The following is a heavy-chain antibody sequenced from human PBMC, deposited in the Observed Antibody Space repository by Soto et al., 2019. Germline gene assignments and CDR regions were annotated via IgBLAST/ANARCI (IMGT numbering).Heavy chain of an antibody. V-gene: IGHV4-31*03. D-gene: IGHD3-10*01. CDR3: ARGLGSGSHLLFEY. J-gene: IGHJ4*02. Sequence: PSETLSLTCTVSGGSISSGGYYWSWIRQHPGKGLEWIGYIYYSGSTYYNPSLKSRVTISVDTSKNQFSLKLSSVTAADTAVYYCARGLGSGSHLLFEYWGQGTLVTVSS. CDR2: IYYSGST. CDR1: GGSISSGGYY.